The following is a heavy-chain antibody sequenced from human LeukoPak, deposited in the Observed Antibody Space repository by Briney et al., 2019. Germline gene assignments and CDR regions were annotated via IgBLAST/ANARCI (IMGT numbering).Heavy chain of an antibody. D-gene: IGHD3-10*01. V-gene: IGHV3-53*01. CDR3: AFVGWFSYLDY. Sequence: PGGSLRLSCAASGFTVSSNYMSWVRQAPGKGLEWVSITYSGGSTYYADSVRGRFTISRDNSKNTLYLQMSGLRAEDSAVYYCAFVGWFSYLDYWGQGTLVTVSS. CDR1: GFTVSSNY. CDR2: TYSGGST. J-gene: IGHJ4*02.